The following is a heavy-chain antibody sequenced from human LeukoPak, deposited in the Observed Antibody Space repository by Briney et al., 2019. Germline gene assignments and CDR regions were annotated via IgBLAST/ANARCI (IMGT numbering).Heavy chain of an antibody. D-gene: IGHD2-21*01. J-gene: IGHJ2*01. Sequence: GGSLRLSCAASVLTFSRYWMRWVSQAPGRGLEWVANINQDGSETDYVDALRGRFTISRDNDNHRLYLRIEGLRAEHRGVYYCARAFGLIFVDIPSPRYFALWGGSHLVRV. CDR2: INQDGSET. V-gene: IGHV3-7*01. CDR3: ARAFGLIFVDIPSPRYFAL. CDR1: VLTFSRYW.